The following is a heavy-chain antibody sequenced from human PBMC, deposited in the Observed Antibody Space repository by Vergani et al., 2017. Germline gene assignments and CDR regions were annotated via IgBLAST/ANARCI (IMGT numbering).Heavy chain of an antibody. D-gene: IGHD3-10*01. CDR2: ISSGGGNI. V-gene: IGHV3-23*01. CDR1: GFTFDTYT. CDR3: TTAWGLYYLHGEYFQY. J-gene: IGHJ1*01. Sequence: EVQLLESGGGLVQPGGSRRLSCAGAGFTFDTYTMAYVRQAPGKGLEWVTTISSGGGNIFYADSVKGCFTISIDNSKNTLFLQMNSLKVEDTALYYCTTAWGLYYLHGEYFQYWGRGTLVTVSS.